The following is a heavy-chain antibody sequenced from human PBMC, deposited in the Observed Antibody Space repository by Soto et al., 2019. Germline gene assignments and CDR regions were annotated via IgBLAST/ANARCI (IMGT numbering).Heavy chain of an antibody. CDR1: GFTFSSYD. V-gene: IGHV3-30-3*01. CDR2: ISYDGSNK. J-gene: IGHJ5*02. CDR3: ASADYSNVGFDP. Sequence: QVQLVESGGGVVQPGRSLRLSCAASGFTFSSYDMHWVRQAPGKGLEWVAVISYDGSNKYSADSVKGRFTISRDNSKSTLYLQMNSLRAEDTAVYYCASADYSNVGFDPWGQGTLVTFSS. D-gene: IGHD4-4*01.